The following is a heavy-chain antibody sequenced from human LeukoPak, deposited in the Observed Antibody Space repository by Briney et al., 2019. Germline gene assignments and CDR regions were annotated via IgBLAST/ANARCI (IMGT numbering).Heavy chain of an antibody. J-gene: IGHJ3*02. D-gene: IGHD3-10*01. Sequence: SVKVSCKASGGTFSSYTISWVRQAPGQGLEWMGRIIPILGIANYAQKFQGRVTITADKSTSTAYMGLSSLRSEDTAVYYCAREPYYGSGSSAFDIWGQGTMVTVSS. V-gene: IGHV1-69*02. CDR2: IIPILGIA. CDR3: AREPYYGSGSSAFDI. CDR1: GGTFSSYT.